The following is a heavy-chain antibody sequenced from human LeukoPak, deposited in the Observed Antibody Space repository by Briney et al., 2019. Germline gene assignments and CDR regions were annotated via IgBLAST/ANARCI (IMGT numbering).Heavy chain of an antibody. CDR3: ARPGDAARPWYYMDV. CDR2: IYYSGST. CDR1: GGSISSSYY. D-gene: IGHD6-6*01. V-gene: IGHV4-39*01. Sequence: PSETLSLTCTVSGGSISSSYYWGWIRQPPGKGLEWIGSIYYSGSTYYNPSLKSRVTISVDTSKNQFSLKLSSVTAADTAVYYCARPGDAARPWYYMDVWGKGTTVTVSS. J-gene: IGHJ6*03.